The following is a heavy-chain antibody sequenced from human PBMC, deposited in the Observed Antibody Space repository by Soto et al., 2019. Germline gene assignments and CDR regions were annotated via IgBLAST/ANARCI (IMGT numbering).Heavy chain of an antibody. V-gene: IGHV5-51*01. CDR1: GFSLNTYW. D-gene: IGHD5-12*01. Sequence: RGESLKISCNASGFSLNTYWIGWGRQKPGKGLEWMGSIFPGDSDTRYSPSFQGQVIISADRSISTAYLQWRSLKASDTAIYYCARQGRPYSGYGYYYGMDVWGQGTTVTVSS. CDR2: IFPGDSDT. CDR3: ARQGRPYSGYGYYYGMDV. J-gene: IGHJ6*02.